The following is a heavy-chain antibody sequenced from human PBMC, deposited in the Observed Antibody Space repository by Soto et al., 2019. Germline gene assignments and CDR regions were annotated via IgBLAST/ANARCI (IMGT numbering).Heavy chain of an antibody. CDR3: ATATISPVSATLYHYGMDV. CDR1: GGTFNNFA. Sequence: QVQLVQSGAEVKKPGSSVKVSCQASGGTFNNFAFTWVRQAPGQGLEWLGGIMPVFHTTNIAQTFQDRITIIADDFTNTVYMEMPSLRFDDTAVYYCATATISPVSATLYHYGMDVWGRGTTVTVSS. V-gene: IGHV1-69*01. D-gene: IGHD6-25*01. J-gene: IGHJ6*02. CDR2: IMPVFHTT.